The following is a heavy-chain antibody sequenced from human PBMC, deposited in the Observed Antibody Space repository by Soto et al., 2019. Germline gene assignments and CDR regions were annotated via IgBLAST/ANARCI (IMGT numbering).Heavy chain of an antibody. CDR1: GFTFSSYA. V-gene: IGHV3-30-3*01. Sequence: GGSLRLSCAASGFTFSSYAMHWVRQAPGKGLEWVAVISYDGSNKYYADSVKGRFTISRDNSKNTLYLQMNSLRAEDTAVYYCARSIVEMATITPDYWGQGTLVTVSS. CDR2: ISYDGSNK. J-gene: IGHJ4*02. CDR3: ARSIVEMATITPDY. D-gene: IGHD5-12*01.